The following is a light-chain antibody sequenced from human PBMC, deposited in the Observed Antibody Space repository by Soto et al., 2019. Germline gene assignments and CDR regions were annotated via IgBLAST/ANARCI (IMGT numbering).Light chain of an antibody. CDR1: SGHSNYA. Sequence: QSVLTQSPSASASLGASVKLTCTLSSGHSNYAIAWHQQLPEKGPRYLMKVNSDGSHSKGGGIPDRFSGSSSGAERYLTISSLQSEDEADYYCQTWDTGIVLFGGGTKLTVL. V-gene: IGLV4-69*01. CDR3: QTWDTGIVL. J-gene: IGLJ2*01. CDR2: VNSDGSH.